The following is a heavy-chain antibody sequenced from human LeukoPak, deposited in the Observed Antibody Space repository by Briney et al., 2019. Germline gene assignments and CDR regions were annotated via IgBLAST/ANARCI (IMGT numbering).Heavy chain of an antibody. D-gene: IGHD3-22*01. CDR3: AKDAGDGTYYYDCRFDP. CDR1: GFTFSSYA. J-gene: IGHJ5*02. CDR2: ISGSGGST. V-gene: IGHV3-23*01. Sequence: GGSLRLSCAASGFTFSSYAMSWVRQAPGKGLEWVSAISGSGGSTYYADSVKGRFTISRDNSKNTLYLQMNSLRAEDTAVYYCAKDAGDGTYYYDCRFDPWGHGTLVTVSS.